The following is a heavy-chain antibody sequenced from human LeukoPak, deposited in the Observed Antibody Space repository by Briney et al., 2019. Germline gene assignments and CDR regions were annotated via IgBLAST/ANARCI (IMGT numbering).Heavy chain of an antibody. D-gene: IGHD6-13*01. J-gene: IGHJ4*02. CDR1: GGSISSYY. CDR2: IYNSRYT. V-gene: IGHV4-59*01. Sequence: PSETLSLTCTVSGGSISSYYWSWIQQPPGKGLEWVGYIYNSRYTNYNPSLKSRVTISVDTSKNQFSLNLGSVTAADTAVYYCARRVAGAPFDYWGQGALVTVSS. CDR3: ARRVAGAPFDY.